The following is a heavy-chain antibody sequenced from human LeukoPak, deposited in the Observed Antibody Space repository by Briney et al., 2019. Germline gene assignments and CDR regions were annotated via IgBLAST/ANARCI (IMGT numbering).Heavy chain of an antibody. CDR3: AKVRVVFNWNYAYYFDS. J-gene: IGHJ4*02. D-gene: IGHD1-7*01. CDR2: ISYDGSEK. V-gene: IGHV3-30*18. Sequence: GRSLRLSCAASGFTFSTYAMHWVRQAPGKGLEWVTIISYDGSEKYYADSVKGRFTISRDNSKSTLYLQMDSLRAEDTAVYYCAKVRVVFNWNYAYYFDSWGQGTLVTVSS. CDR1: GFTFSTYA.